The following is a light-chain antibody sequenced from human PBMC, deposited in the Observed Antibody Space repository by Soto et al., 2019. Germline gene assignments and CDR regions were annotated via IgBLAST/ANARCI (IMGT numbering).Light chain of an antibody. J-gene: IGKJ1*01. CDR2: AAS. CDR3: QRYNSAPWT. V-gene: IGKV1-39*01. Sequence: DIQMTQSPSSLSASVGDEVTITCRASQTIMTYLNWYQLKPGKPPRLLIYAASSLQSGVPSRFSGSGSGTDFTLTITGLQPEDVATYYCQRYNSAPWTFGQGTKVDI. CDR1: QTIMTY.